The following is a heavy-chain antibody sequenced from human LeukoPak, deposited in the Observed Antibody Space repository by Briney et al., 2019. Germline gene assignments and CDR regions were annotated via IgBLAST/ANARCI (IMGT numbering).Heavy chain of an antibody. V-gene: IGHV3-9*01. CDR3: AKGSGPSYSDYMGY. D-gene: IGHD4-11*01. Sequence: GGSLRLSCAASGFTFDDYAMHWVRQAPGKGLEWVSGISWNSGSIGYADSVKGRFTISRDNAKNSLYLQMNSLRAEDTALYYCAKGSGPSYSDYMGYWGQGTLVTVSS. CDR2: ISWNSGSI. CDR1: GFTFDDYA. J-gene: IGHJ4*02.